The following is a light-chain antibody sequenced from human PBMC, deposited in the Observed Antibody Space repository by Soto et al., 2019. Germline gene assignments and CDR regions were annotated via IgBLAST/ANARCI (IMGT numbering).Light chain of an antibody. CDR1: SSDVGDYSF. Sequence: QSALTQPRSVSGSPGQSVAISCTGTSSDVGDYSFVSWYQQHPGKAPKLMIYDVSKRPSGVPHRFSGSKSGNTASLIISGLQTDEAADYYCCSYAANFLVLGGGTQLTVL. V-gene: IGLV2-11*01. CDR3: CSYAANFLV. J-gene: IGLJ2*01. CDR2: DVS.